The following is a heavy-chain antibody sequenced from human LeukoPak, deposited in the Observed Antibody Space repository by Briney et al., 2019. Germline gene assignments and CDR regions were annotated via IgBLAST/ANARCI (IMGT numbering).Heavy chain of an antibody. CDR1: GYSFTNYW. CDR2: IYPGDSDT. J-gene: IGHJ4*02. CDR3: ARRIGASTTPVYYFDY. Sequence: GESLKISCKGSGYSFTNYWIGWVRQMPGKGLEWMGIIYPGDSDTRYSPSFQGQVTISADKSISTAYLQWSSLKASDTAMYYCARRIGASTTPVYYFDYWGQGTLVTVSS. V-gene: IGHV5-51*01. D-gene: IGHD3-10*01.